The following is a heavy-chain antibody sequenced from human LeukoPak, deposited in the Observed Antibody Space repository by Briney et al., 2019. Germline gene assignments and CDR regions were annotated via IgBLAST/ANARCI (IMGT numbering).Heavy chain of an antibody. CDR1: GFTFSGYW. CDR3: ARSGGGYFDY. D-gene: IGHD3-16*01. Sequence: PGGSLRLSCAASGFTFSGYWMHWVRQAPRKGLVWVSRINSDGSTTIYADSVKGRLTISRDNGKNTLYLQMNSLIAEDTAVYYCARSGGGYFDYWGQGTLVTVSS. J-gene: IGHJ4*02. CDR2: INSDGSTT. V-gene: IGHV3-74*01.